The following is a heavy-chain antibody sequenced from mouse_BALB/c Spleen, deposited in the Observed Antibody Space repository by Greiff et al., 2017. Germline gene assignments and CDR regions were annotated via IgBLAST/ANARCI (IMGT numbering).Heavy chain of an antibody. CDR2: IRNKANGYTT. CDR1: GFTFTDYY. J-gene: IGHJ4*01. Sequence: VQLKESGGGLVQPGGSLRLSCATSGFTFTDYYMSWVRQPPGKALEWLGFIRNKANGYTTEYSASVKGRFTISRDNSQSILYLQMNTLRAEDSATYYCARDIYDGYYYAMDYWGQGTSVTVSS. V-gene: IGHV7-3*02. D-gene: IGHD2-3*01. CDR3: ARDIYDGYYYAMDY.